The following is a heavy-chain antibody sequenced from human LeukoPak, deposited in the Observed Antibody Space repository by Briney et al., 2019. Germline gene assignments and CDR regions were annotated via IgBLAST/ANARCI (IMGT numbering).Heavy chain of an antibody. J-gene: IGHJ4*02. V-gene: IGHV1-18*01. D-gene: IGHD3-22*01. Sequence: ASVKVSCRASGYTFTSFGISWVRQAPGQGLEWMGWISAYIGNTNYAQKLQGRVTMTTETSTSTAYMELRSLRSDDTAVYYCARGPETYYYDSSGSSGYYFDYWGQGTLVTVSS. CDR2: ISAYIGNT. CDR1: GYTFTSFG. CDR3: ARGPETYYYDSSGSSGYYFDY.